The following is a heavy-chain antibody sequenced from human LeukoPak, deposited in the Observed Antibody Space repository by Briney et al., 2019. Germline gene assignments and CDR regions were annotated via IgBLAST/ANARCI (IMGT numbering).Heavy chain of an antibody. V-gene: IGHV3-7*01. J-gene: IGHJ4*02. D-gene: IGHD5-12*01. CDR1: GFTFSSFW. Sequence: GGSLRLSCAASGFTFSSFWMSWVRQAPGKGLEWVADIKQDGSEKYYVDSVKGRFTISRDNAKNSLNLQMNSLRVEDTAVYYCARVQKSRKSVASAVDCWGQGTVVIVSS. CDR3: ARVQKSRKSVASAVDC. CDR2: IKQDGSEK.